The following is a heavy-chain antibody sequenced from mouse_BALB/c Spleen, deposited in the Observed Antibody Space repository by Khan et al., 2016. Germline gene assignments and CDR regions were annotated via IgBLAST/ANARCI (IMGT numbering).Heavy chain of an antibody. D-gene: IGHD2-4*01. CDR2: ITYSGST. V-gene: IGHV3-2*02. J-gene: IGHJ4*01. Sequence: EVQLQESGPGLVKPSQSLSLTCTVTGYSITNDYAWNWIRQFPGNKLEWMGYITYSGSTSYNPSLKSRFSITRDTSKNQFFLQLNSVTSDDTATYYCARGDYDGTYYGMDFWGQGTSVTVSS. CDR1: GYSITNDYA. CDR3: ARGDYDGTYYGMDF.